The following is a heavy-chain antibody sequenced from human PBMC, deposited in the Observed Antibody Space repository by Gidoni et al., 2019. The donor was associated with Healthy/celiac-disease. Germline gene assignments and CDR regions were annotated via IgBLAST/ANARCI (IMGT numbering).Heavy chain of an antibody. J-gene: IGHJ5*02. CDR1: GGSISSYY. V-gene: IGHV4-4*07. CDR2: IYTSGST. Sequence: QVQLQASGPGLVKPSETLSHTCTVSGGSISSYYWSWIRQPAGKGLEWIGRIYTSGSTNYNPSLKSRVTMSVDTSKNQFSLKLSSVTAADTAVYYCARGVVVVPAAIIWFDPWGQGTLVTVSS. CDR3: ARGVVVVPAAIIWFDP. D-gene: IGHD2-2*01.